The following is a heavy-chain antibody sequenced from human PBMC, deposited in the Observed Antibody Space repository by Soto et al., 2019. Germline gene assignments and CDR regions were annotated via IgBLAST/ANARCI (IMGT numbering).Heavy chain of an antibody. J-gene: IGHJ6*02. CDR2: ISYDGSNK. Sequence: PGGSLRLSCAASGFTFSSYAMHWVRQAPGKGPEWVAVISYDGSNKYYADSVKGRFTISRDNSKNTLYLQMNSLRAEDTAVYYCARDGGDIVVVVAATPIMRYGMDVWGQGTTVTVSS. CDR1: GFTFSSYA. V-gene: IGHV3-30-3*01. CDR3: ARDGGDIVVVVAATPIMRYGMDV. D-gene: IGHD2-15*01.